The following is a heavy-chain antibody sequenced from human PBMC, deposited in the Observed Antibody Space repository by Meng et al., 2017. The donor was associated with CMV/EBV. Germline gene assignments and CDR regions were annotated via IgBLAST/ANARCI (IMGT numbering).Heavy chain of an antibody. D-gene: IGHD1-7*01. Sequence: SVTVSCKASGGTFSSYAISWVRQAPGQGLEWMGGIIPILGIANYAQKFQGRVTITADKSTSTAYMELSSLRSEDTAVYYCASAGDITGTGRDYYYYYGMDVWGQGTTVTVSS. CDR1: GGTFSSYA. CDR3: ASAGDITGTGRDYYYYYGMDV. CDR2: IIPILGIA. J-gene: IGHJ6*02. V-gene: IGHV1-69*10.